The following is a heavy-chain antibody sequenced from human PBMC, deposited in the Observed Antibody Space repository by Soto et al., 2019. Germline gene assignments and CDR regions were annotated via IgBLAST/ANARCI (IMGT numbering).Heavy chain of an antibody. D-gene: IGHD5-18*01. CDR1: GYSFTSYW. CDR3: ARHDTAMVTVYYYGMDV. J-gene: IGHJ6*02. CDR2: IYPGDSDT. V-gene: IGHV5-51*01. Sequence: PGESLKISCKGSGYSFTSYWIGWVRQMPGKGLEWMGIIYPGDSDTRYSPSFQGQVTISADKSISTAYLQWSSLKASDTAMYYCARHDTAMVTVYYYGMDVWGQGTTVTVSS.